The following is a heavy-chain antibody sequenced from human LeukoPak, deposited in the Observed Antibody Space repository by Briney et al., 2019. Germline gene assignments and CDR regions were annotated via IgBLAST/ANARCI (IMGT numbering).Heavy chain of an antibody. CDR1: GGSISSHY. CDR2: IYYSGST. D-gene: IGHD3-22*01. Sequence: PSETLSVTCTVPGGSISSHYWSWIRQPPGKGLEWIGYIYYSGSTNYNPSLKSRVTISVDTSKNQFSLKLSSVTAADTAVYYCARGPNYYDSSGYRYYFDYWGQGTLVTVSS. V-gene: IGHV4-59*11. J-gene: IGHJ4*02. CDR3: ARGPNYYDSSGYRYYFDY.